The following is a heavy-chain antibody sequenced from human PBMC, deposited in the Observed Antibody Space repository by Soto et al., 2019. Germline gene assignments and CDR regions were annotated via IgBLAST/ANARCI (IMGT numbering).Heavy chain of an antibody. V-gene: IGHV1-2*02. CDR2: INPNSGGT. CDR3: ARGPNSSWDHYYYYYGMDV. Sequence: GASVKVSCKASGYTFTGYYMHWVRQAPGQGLEWMGWINPNSGGTNYAQKFQGRVTMTRDTSISTAYMELSRLRSDDTAVYYCARGPNSSWDHYYYYYGMDVWGQGTTVTVSS. J-gene: IGHJ6*02. CDR1: GYTFTGYY. D-gene: IGHD6-13*01.